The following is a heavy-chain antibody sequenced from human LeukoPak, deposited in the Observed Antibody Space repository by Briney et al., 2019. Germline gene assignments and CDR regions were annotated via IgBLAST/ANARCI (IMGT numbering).Heavy chain of an antibody. CDR3: ASWLCSGGSCPRVGDV. CDR1: GLTFSSYW. Sequence: GGSLRLSCAASGLTFSSYWMSWVRQAPGKGLEWVANIKQDGNEKYYVDSVKGRFTISRDNAKNSLYLQMNSLRAEDTAVYYCASWLCSGGSCPRVGDVWGKGTTVTVSS. CDR2: IKQDGNEK. J-gene: IGHJ6*04. D-gene: IGHD2-15*01. V-gene: IGHV3-7*01.